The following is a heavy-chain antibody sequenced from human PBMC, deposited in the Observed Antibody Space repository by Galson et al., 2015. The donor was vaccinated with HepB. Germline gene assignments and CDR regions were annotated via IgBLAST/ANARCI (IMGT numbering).Heavy chain of an antibody. CDR2: IYYSGST. J-gene: IGHJ6*02. CDR3: ARDRYCSGGSCYYGMDV. D-gene: IGHD2-15*01. Sequence: TLSLTCTVSGGSISSGGYYWSWIRQHPGKGLEWIGYIYYSGSTYYNPSFKSRVTISVDTSKNQFSLKLSSVTAADTAVYYCARDRYCSGGSCYYGMDVWGQGTTVTVSS. V-gene: IGHV4-31*03. CDR1: GGSISSGGYY.